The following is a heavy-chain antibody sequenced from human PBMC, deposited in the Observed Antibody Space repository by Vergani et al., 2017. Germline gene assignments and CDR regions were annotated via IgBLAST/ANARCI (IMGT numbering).Heavy chain of an antibody. V-gene: IGHV4-39*01. J-gene: IGHJ5*02. CDR2: IYYSGST. D-gene: IGHD4-23*01. CDR1: GGSISSSSYY. CDR3: AGGRNSATHWFDP. Sequence: QLQLQESGPGLVKPSETLSLTCTVSGGSISSSSYYWGWIRQPPGKGLEWIGSIYYSGSTYYNPSLKSRVTIFVDTSKNQFSLKLSSVTAANTAVYYCAGGRNSATHWFDPWGQGTLVTVSS.